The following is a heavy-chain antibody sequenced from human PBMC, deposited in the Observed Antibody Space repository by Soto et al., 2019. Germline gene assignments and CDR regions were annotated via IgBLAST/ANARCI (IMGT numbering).Heavy chain of an antibody. Sequence: GGSLRLSCAASGFTFSSYAMSWVRQAPGKGLEWVSAISGSGGSTYYADSVKGRFTISRDNSKNTLYLQMNSLRAEDTAVYYCAKGRSITIFGVVTLFDPWGQGTLVTVSS. D-gene: IGHD3-3*01. CDR1: GFTFSSYA. CDR2: ISGSGGST. J-gene: IGHJ5*02. V-gene: IGHV3-23*01. CDR3: AKGRSITIFGVVTLFDP.